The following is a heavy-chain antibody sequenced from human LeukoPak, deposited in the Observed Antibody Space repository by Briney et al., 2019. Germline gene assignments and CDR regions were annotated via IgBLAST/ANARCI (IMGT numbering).Heavy chain of an antibody. Sequence: GESLKISCKTSGYSFTTYWIGWVRQLPGKGLEWMGLIYPGDSDTRYGPSSQGQVTISADRSISTAYLQWNSLKASDTAIYFCARQPHRAGGPLRSFDIWGQGTMVTVSS. CDR3: ARQPHRAGGPLRSFDI. J-gene: IGHJ3*02. CDR1: GYSFTTYW. D-gene: IGHD1-26*01. V-gene: IGHV5-51*01. CDR2: IYPGDSDT.